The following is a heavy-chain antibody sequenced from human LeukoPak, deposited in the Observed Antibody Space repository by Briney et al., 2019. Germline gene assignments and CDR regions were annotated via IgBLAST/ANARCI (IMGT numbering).Heavy chain of an antibody. V-gene: IGHV1-69-2*01. J-gene: IGHJ4*02. D-gene: IGHD3-22*01. CDR3: ATQKRDYYDSSGLD. CDR1: GYTFTNYY. CDR2: VDPEDGET. Sequence: ASVKVSCKVCGYTFTNYYIHSVQQAPGKGLEWRGLVDPEDGETIYAEKFQGRVTITADTSTDTAYMELSSLRSEDTAVYYCATQKRDYYDSSGLDWGQGTLVTVS.